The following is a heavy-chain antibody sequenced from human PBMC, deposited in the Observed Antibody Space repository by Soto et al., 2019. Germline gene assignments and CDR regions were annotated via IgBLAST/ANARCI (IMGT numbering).Heavy chain of an antibody. CDR3: ARVMTYFYDSSGYVTDGMDV. V-gene: IGHV4-61*01. J-gene: IGHJ6*02. Sequence: QVQLQESGPGLVKPSETLSLTCTVSGGSVSSGSYYWSWIRQPPGKGLEWIGYIDYSGSTNYNPSLKSRVTITGDTSNNQFSRKLSSVTAADTAVYYCARVMTYFYDSSGYVTDGMDVWGQGTTVTVSS. CDR2: IDYSGST. D-gene: IGHD3-22*01. CDR1: GGSVSSGSYY.